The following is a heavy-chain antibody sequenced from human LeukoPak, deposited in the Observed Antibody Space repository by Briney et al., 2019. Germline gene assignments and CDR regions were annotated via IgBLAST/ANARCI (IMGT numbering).Heavy chain of an antibody. CDR2: IFYSGGT. J-gene: IGHJ5*02. CDR3: ARESLWFGELFVYDWFDP. D-gene: IGHD3-10*01. CDR1: GGSISSYY. Sequence: TSETLSLTCTVSGGSISSYYWSWIRQPPGKGLVWIGYIFYSGGTNYNPSLKSRVTTSVDTSKNQFSLKLSSVTAADTAVYYCARESLWFGELFVYDWFDPWGQGTLVTVSS. V-gene: IGHV4-59*01.